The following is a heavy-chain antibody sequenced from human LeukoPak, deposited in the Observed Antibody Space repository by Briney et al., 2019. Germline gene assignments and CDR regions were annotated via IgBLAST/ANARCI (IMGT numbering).Heavy chain of an antibody. CDR1: GFNFMGYA. D-gene: IGHD3-22*01. CDR3: AREGAYDSSGYYNNY. CDR2: IWYDGSNK. Sequence: GGSLRLSCAASGFNFMGYAMHWVRQAPGKGLEWVAVIWYDGSNKYYADSVKGRFTISRDNSKNTLYLQMNSLRAEDTAVYYCAREGAYDSSGYYNNYWGQGTLVTVSS. V-gene: IGHV3-33*08. J-gene: IGHJ4*02.